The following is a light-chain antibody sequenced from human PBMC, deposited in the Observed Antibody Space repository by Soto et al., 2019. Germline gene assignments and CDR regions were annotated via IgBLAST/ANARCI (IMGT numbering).Light chain of an antibody. Sequence: DIQMTQSPSSLSASVGDIVTITCRASQTISSYLNWYQQKPGKAPKLLIYAASSLQSGVPSRFSGIGSGTDFTLTISSLQPEDFATYYCQQSYSTPYTFGQGTKLEIK. CDR3: QQSYSTPYT. V-gene: IGKV1-39*01. J-gene: IGKJ2*01. CDR1: QTISSY. CDR2: AAS.